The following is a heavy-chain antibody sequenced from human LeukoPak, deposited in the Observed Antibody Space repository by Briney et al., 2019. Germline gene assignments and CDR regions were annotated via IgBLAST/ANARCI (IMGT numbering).Heavy chain of an antibody. CDR1: GSTFSGYY. CDR2: INRNSGGT. V-gene: IGHV1-2*02. J-gene: IGHJ4*02. Sequence: ASVKVSCKASGSTFSGYYMHWVRQAPGQGLEWMGWINRNSGGTKYAQKFQGRVTMTRDTSISTAYMELSRLTSDDTAVYYCARDGDYGTGSYYRGCIDSWGQGTPVTVSP. D-gene: IGHD3-10*01. CDR3: ARDGDYGTGSYYRGCIDS.